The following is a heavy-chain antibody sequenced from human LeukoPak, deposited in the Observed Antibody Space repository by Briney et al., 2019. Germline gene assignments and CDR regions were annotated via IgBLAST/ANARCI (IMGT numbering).Heavy chain of an antibody. V-gene: IGHV3-30*02. CDR1: GFTFSSYG. CDR2: LWYDGSNK. CDR3: AKDYDSSGWAAFDI. J-gene: IGHJ3*02. Sequence: GGSLRLSCAASGFTFSSYGMHWVRQAPGKGLEWVAVLWYDGSNKYYVDSVKGRFTISRDNSKYTLYLQMNSLRAEDTAVYYCAKDYDSSGWAAFDIYGQATMVTV. D-gene: IGHD3-22*01.